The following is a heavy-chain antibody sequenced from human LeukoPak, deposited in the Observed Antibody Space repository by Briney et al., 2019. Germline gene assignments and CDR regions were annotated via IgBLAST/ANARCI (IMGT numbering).Heavy chain of an antibody. CDR3: ARGAGERYFDY. D-gene: IGHD3-10*01. Sequence: GGSLRLSCAASGFSVSSNYMTWVRQAPGKGLEWVSVIYPAGHTYYADSVKGRFTISRDNSKNTLYPQMNSLRTEDTAVYYCARGAGERYFDYWGQGTLVTVSS. J-gene: IGHJ4*02. CDR2: IYPAGHT. CDR1: GFSVSSNY. V-gene: IGHV3-66*01.